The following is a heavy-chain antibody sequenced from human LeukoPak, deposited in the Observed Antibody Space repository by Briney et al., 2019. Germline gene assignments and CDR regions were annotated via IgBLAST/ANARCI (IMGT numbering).Heavy chain of an antibody. D-gene: IGHD6-13*01. CDR1: GFTFSDSA. V-gene: IGHV3-73*01. CDR3: TRLDEYSSSWYRKLDP. J-gene: IGHJ5*02. CDR2: IRSKANSYAT. Sequence: PGGSLRLSCAASGFTFSDSAMHWVRQASGKGLEWVGRIRSKANSYATAYAASVKGRFTISRDDSKNTAYLQMNSLKTEDTAVYYCTRLDEYSSSWYRKLDPWGQGTLVTVSS.